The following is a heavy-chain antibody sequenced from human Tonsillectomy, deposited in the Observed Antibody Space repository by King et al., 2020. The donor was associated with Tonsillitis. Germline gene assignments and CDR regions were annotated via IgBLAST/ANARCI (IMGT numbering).Heavy chain of an antibody. CDR3: ARYFRTSVNVLGDAFYM. V-gene: IGHV4-4*07. J-gene: IGHJ3*02. CDR2: IHSSGST. Sequence: VQLQESGPGLVKPSETLSLTCTVSGDSISTYWWSWIRQSAGKGLEWLGRIHSSGSTSYYPSVKSRVTMSVDTSKNQLSLKMTSVTAADTAVYYCARYFRTSVNVLGDAFYMWGQGTMVTVS. CDR1: GDSISTYW. D-gene: IGHD4-17*01.